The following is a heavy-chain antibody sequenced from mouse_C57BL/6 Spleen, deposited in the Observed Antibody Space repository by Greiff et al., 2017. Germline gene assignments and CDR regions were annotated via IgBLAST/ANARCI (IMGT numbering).Heavy chain of an antibody. CDR3: ARKGYYGSSPYAMDY. Sequence: VQRVESGPGLVQPSQSLSITCTVSGFSLTSYGVHWVRQSPGKGLEWLGVIWSGGSTDYNAAFISRLSISKDNSKSQVFFKMNSLQADDTAIYYCARKGYYGSSPYAMDYWGQGTSVTVSS. CDR1: GFSLTSYG. J-gene: IGHJ4*01. D-gene: IGHD1-1*01. CDR2: IWSGGST. V-gene: IGHV2-2*01.